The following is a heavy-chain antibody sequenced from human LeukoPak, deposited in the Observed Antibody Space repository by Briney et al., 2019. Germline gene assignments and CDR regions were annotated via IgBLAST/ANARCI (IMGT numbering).Heavy chain of an antibody. CDR3: MFTVTSADY. Sequence: PGGSLRLSCAASGFTFSDYAMHWVRQAPGKGLEWVTNIAQDGSETYYVDSVKGRFTISRDNAKNSLYLQMNSLKTEDTAVYYCMFTVTSADYWGQGTLVTVSS. CDR1: GFTFSDYA. J-gene: IGHJ4*02. D-gene: IGHD3-10*02. CDR2: IAQDGSET. V-gene: IGHV3-7*03.